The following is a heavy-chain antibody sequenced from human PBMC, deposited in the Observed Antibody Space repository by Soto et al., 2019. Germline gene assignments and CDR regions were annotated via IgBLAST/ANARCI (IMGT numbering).Heavy chain of an antibody. J-gene: IGHJ4*01. Sequence: SETLSLTCAVYGVSFSTQFWSWIRQSPGKGLEWIGEVNHSGSTNYNPSLKSRVSISVDTSRNQLSLKMTSVTAADTALYYCAKHFGAAEGKTFDSSRHGTPVTV. CDR1: GVSFSTQF. V-gene: IGHV4-34*01. CDR3: AKHFGAAEGKTFDS. D-gene: IGHD3-10*01. CDR2: VNHSGST.